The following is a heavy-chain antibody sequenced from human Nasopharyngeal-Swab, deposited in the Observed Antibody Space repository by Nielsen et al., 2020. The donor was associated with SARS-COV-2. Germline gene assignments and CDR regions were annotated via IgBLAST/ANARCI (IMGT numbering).Heavy chain of an antibody. CDR2: INPNSGGT. D-gene: IGHD6-6*01. CDR1: RYTFNGHP. J-gene: IGHJ4*02. Sequence: ASVTVSCPPPRYTFNGHPMHWVRQAPGQGLEWMGRINPNSGGTNYAQKFQGRVTMTRDTSISTAYMELSRLRSDDTAVYYCVRDLGSSSSTPDYWGQGTLVTVSS. V-gene: IGHV1-2*06. CDR3: VRDLGSSSSTPDY.